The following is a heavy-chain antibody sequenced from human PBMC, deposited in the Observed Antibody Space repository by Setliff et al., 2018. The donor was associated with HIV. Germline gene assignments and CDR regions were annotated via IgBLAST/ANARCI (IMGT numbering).Heavy chain of an antibody. D-gene: IGHD3-9*01. CDR2: IYHSGST. J-gene: IGHJ4*02. V-gene: IGHV4-38-2*01. CDR3: ARGFRYEGAFDY. CDR1: GYSISRDFY. Sequence: PSETLSLTCAVSGYSISRDFYWGWIRQPPGKGLEWIGGIYHSGSTYYNPSLRSRVTISVDTSKNQFSLKVNSVTAADTAVYFCARGFRYEGAFDYWGQGTLVTVSS.